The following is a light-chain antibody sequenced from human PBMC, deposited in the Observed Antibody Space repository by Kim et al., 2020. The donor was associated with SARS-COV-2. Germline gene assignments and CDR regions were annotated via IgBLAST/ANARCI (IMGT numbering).Light chain of an antibody. Sequence: QRVPISCSGSSSNIGSNDVSWYQHRPGTAPKLLIYTDKQRPSGVPDRFSGSKSGTSASLAISGLQSEDEADYYCAAWDDGLRGRMFGGGTQLTVL. V-gene: IGLV1-44*01. CDR3: AAWDDGLRGRM. CDR2: TDK. J-gene: IGLJ3*02. CDR1: SSNIGSND.